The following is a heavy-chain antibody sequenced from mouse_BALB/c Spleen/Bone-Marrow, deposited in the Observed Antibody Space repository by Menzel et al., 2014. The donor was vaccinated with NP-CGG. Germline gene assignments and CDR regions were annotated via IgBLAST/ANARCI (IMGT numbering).Heavy chain of an antibody. J-gene: IGHJ3*01. CDR3: ARLGYYGGFAY. Sequence: DVKLVESGGGLVQPGGPLKLSCAASGFDFSGFWMGWVRQAPGKGLEWIGEINPDSSTINYTPSLKDRFIISRDNAKNTLYLQMSKVRSEDTALYYCARLGYYGGFAYWGQGTLVTVSA. CDR1: GFDFSGFW. D-gene: IGHD2-3*01. V-gene: IGHV4-1*02. CDR2: INPDSSTI.